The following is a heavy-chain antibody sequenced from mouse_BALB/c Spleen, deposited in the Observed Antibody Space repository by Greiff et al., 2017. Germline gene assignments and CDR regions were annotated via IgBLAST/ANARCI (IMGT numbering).Heavy chain of an antibody. CDR1: GYAFTNYL. CDR2: INPGSGGT. D-gene: IGHD3-2*01. Sequence: QVQLQQSGAELVRPGTSVKVSCKASGYAFTNYLIEWVKQRPGQGLEWIGVINPGSGGTNYNEKFKGKATLTADKSSSTAYMQLSSLTSDDSAVYFCARKDSSGAMDYWGQGTSVTVSS. J-gene: IGHJ4*01. CDR3: ARKDSSGAMDY. V-gene: IGHV1-54*01.